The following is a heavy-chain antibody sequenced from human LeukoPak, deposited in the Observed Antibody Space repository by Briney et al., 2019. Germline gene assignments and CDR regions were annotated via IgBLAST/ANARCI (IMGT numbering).Heavy chain of an antibody. V-gene: IGHV3-30*02. Sequence: GGSLRLSCAASGFTSSNYGMHWVRQAPGKGLEWVAFIRYDGSGKYYADSVKGRFTISRDNSKNTLYLQINSLRAEDTAVYYCAKDRFGEVFGFDFWGQGTLVTVSS. CDR3: AKDRFGEVFGFDF. CDR2: IRYDGSGK. CDR1: GFTSSNYG. D-gene: IGHD3-10*01. J-gene: IGHJ4*02.